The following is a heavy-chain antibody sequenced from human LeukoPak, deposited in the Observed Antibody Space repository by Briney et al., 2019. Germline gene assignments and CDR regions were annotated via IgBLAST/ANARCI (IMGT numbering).Heavy chain of an antibody. V-gene: IGHV1-69*15. CDR2: IIPIYNPV. J-gene: IGHJ4*02. D-gene: IGHD2-21*02. CDR1: GGTFSSYA. Sequence: SVKVSCKTSGGTFSSYAFSWMRQAPGQGLEWVGRIIPIYNPVDYTQRFQGRVTITADESTNTVYLELSSLRYDDTAVYYCAREPLGCGGDCLFDYWGQGTLVTVSS. CDR3: AREPLGCGGDCLFDY.